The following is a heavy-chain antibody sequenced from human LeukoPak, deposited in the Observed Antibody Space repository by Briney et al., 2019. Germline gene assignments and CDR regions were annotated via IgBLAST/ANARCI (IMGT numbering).Heavy chain of an antibody. CDR1: GYTFTGYY. V-gene: IGHV1-2*02. Sequence: GASVKVSCKASGYTFTGYYMHWVRQAPGQGLEWMGWINPNSGGTNYAQKFQGRVTMTRDTSISTAYMELSRLRSDDTAVYYCARVASYYYDSSGYFSHRNWFDPWGQGTLVTVSS. D-gene: IGHD3-22*01. CDR3: ARVASYYYDSSGYFSHRNWFDP. CDR2: INPNSGGT. J-gene: IGHJ5*02.